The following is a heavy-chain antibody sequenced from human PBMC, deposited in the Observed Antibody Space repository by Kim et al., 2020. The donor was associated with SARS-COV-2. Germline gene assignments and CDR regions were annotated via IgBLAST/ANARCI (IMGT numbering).Heavy chain of an antibody. Sequence: TRYSPSFQGQVTISADKSICTAYLQWSSLKASDTAMYYCARSWQQLVNDYWGQGTLVTVSS. CDR3: ARSWQQLVNDY. D-gene: IGHD6-13*01. CDR2: T. J-gene: IGHJ4*02. V-gene: IGHV5-51*01.